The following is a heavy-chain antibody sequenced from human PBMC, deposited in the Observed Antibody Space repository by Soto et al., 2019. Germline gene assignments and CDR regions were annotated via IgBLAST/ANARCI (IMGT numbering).Heavy chain of an antibody. V-gene: IGHV1-2*04. CDR2: INPNSGGT. CDR1: GYTFTGYY. CDR3: ARDSALRNYYDSSGYYPWYYYYGMDV. D-gene: IGHD3-22*01. Sequence: ASVKVSCKASGYTFTGYYMHWVRQAPGQGLEWMGWINPNSGGTNYAQKFQGWVTMTRDTSISTAYMELSRLRSDDTAVYYCARDSALRNYYDSSGYYPWYYYYGMDVWGQGTTVTVSS. J-gene: IGHJ6*02.